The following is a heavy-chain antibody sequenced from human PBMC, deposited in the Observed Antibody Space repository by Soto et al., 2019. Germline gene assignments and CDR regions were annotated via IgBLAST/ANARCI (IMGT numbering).Heavy chain of an antibody. CDR3: ARVGPYYYGFDV. V-gene: IGHV4-30-4*01. Sequence: SETLSLTCTVSGDSISNSDYYWNWIRQSPGKGLEWIASIDYSGSTYYNPSLKSRVVISADTSKNLFSLKLRSVTAADTALYFYARVGPYYYGFDVWGQGTTVTVSS. CDR1: GDSISNSDYY. D-gene: IGHD3-10*01. J-gene: IGHJ6*02. CDR2: IDYSGST.